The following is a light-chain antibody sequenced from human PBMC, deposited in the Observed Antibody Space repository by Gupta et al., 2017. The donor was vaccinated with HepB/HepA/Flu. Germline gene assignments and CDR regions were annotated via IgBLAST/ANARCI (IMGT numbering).Light chain of an antibody. CDR1: QNIVTY. V-gene: IGKV1-39*01. CDR2: GAS. Sequence: DIQMTQAPSSLSASVGDRVTISCRASQNIVTYLIWYQQIPGKAPNLLIYGASSLQTGVPSRFSGSGSGTDFTPTISSLQPEDFATYYCQQSNSLPVTFGQGTKLEIK. J-gene: IGKJ2*01. CDR3: QQSNSLPVT.